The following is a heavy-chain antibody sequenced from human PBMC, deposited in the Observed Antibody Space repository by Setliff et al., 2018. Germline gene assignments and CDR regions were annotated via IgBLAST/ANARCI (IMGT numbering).Heavy chain of an antibody. Sequence: SETLSLTCAVSGYSISSGYYWGWIRQPPGKGLEWIGSIYHSGSTYYNPSLESRATISVETSKNQFSLKLSSVTAADTAVYYCARLWRRIQQIDYWGQGTLVTVSS. D-gene: IGHD3-10*01. CDR3: ARLWRRIQQIDY. CDR1: GYSISSGYY. J-gene: IGHJ4*02. CDR2: IYHSGST. V-gene: IGHV4-38-2*01.